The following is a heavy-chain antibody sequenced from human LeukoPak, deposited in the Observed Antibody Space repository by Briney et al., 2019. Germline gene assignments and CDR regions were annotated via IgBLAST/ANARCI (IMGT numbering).Heavy chain of an antibody. D-gene: IGHD6-19*01. CDR3: ASTVLSGWYLPYYYYMDV. Sequence: GGSLRLSCAASGFTFSSYWMSRVRQAPGKGLEWVANIKQDGSEKYYVDSVKGRFTISRDNAKNSLYLQMNSLRAEDTAVYYCASTVLSGWYLPYYYYMDVWGKGTTVTISS. CDR2: IKQDGSEK. J-gene: IGHJ6*03. CDR1: GFTFSSYW. V-gene: IGHV3-7*01.